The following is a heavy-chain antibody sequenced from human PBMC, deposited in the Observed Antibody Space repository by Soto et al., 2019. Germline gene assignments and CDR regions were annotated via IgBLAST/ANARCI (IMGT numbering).Heavy chain of an antibody. V-gene: IGHV3-33*01. CDR1: GFTFSSYG. D-gene: IGHD3-22*01. J-gene: IGHJ6*03. CDR2: IWYDGSNK. CDR3: ARDYGGSPVPRINQVVRVYYYMDV. Sequence: GGSLRLSCAASGFTFSSYGMHWVRQAPGKGLEWVAVIWYDGSNKYYADSAKGRFTISRDNSKNTLYLQMNSLRAEDTAVYYCARDYGGSPVPRINQVVRVYYYMDVWGKGTTVTVSS.